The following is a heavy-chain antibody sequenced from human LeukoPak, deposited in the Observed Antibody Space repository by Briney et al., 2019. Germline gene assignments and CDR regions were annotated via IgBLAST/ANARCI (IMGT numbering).Heavy chain of an antibody. CDR2: IIPIFGTA. CDR3: AREDQYSGSRTYDY. CDR1: GYTFTSYA. V-gene: IGHV1-69*13. J-gene: IGHJ4*02. D-gene: IGHD1-26*01. Sequence: SVKVSCKASGYTFTSYAISWVRQAPGQGLEWMGRIIPIFGTANYAQKFQGRVTITADESTSTAYMELSSLRSEDTAVYYCAREDQYSGSRTYDYWGQGTLVTVSS.